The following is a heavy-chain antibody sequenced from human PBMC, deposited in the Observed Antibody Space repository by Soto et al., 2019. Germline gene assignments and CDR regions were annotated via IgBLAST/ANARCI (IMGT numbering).Heavy chain of an antibody. CDR3: ARGELLWFGELLR. J-gene: IGHJ4*02. CDR2: MNPNSGDT. CDR1: GYTFTSYE. V-gene: IGHV1-8*01. Sequence: QVQLVQSGAEVKKPGASVKVSCKASGYTFTSYEINWVRQVTGQGLEWMGWMNPNSGDTGYAQKFQGRVTMIRNTSISTAYMELSSLRSEDTAVYYCARGELLWFGELLRWGQGTLGTVSS. D-gene: IGHD3-10*01.